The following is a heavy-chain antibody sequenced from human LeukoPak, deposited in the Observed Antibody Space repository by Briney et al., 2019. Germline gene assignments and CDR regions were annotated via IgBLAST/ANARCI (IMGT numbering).Heavy chain of an antibody. CDR1: GFTFSSYA. Sequence: GGSLRLSCAASGFTFSSYAMSWVRQAPGKGLEWVSAINESGDDTYYADSVKGRFTISRDNSKSTLYLQLNSLRAEDTAIYYCAKGIHSTGYYPSDYWGQGTLVIVSS. CDR3: AKGIHSTGYYPSDY. J-gene: IGHJ4*02. V-gene: IGHV3-23*01. CDR2: INESGDDT. D-gene: IGHD3-22*01.